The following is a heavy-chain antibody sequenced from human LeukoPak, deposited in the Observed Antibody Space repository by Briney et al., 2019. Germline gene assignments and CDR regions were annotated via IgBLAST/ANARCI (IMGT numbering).Heavy chain of an antibody. J-gene: IGHJ4*02. CDR3: ARIGSSWRNLPFDY. CDR2: IYYSGST. CDR1: GGSISSYY. Sequence: PSETLSLTCTVSGGSISSYYWSWIRQPPGQGLEWIGYIYYSGSTNYNPSLKSRVPVSVDTSKNQFSLKLSSVTAADTAVYYCARIGSSWRNLPFDYWGQGTLVTVSS. V-gene: IGHV4-59*01. D-gene: IGHD2-15*01.